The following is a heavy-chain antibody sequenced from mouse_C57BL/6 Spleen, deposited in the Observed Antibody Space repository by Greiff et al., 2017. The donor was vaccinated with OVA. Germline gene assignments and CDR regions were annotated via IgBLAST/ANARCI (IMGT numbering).Heavy chain of an antibody. Sequence: VQLQQSGAELVRPGASVTLSCKASGFTFTDYEMHWVKQTPVHGLEWIGAIDPATGGTAYNQKFKGKAILTADKSSSTAYLELRSLTSEDSAVYYCTRRKVKGGYYFDYWGQGTTLTVSS. D-gene: IGHD2-2*01. V-gene: IGHV1-15*01. J-gene: IGHJ2*01. CDR1: GFTFTDYE. CDR3: TRRKVKGGYYFDY. CDR2: IDPATGGT.